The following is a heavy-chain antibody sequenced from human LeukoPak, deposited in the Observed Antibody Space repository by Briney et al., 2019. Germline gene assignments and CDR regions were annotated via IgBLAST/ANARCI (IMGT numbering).Heavy chain of an antibody. CDR3: ARETLGHCSSTSCRYFDY. CDR2: IYHSGST. Sequence: SQTLSLTCAVSGGSISSGGYSWSWIRQPPGKGLEWIGYIYHSGSTYYNPSLKSRVTISVDRSKNQFSLKLSSVTAADTAVYYCARETLGHCSSTSCRYFDYWGQGTLVTVSS. J-gene: IGHJ4*02. V-gene: IGHV4-30-2*01. D-gene: IGHD2-2*03. CDR1: GGSISSGGYS.